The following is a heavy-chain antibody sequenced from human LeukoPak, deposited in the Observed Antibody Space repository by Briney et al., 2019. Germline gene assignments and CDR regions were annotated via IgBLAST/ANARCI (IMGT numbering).Heavy chain of an antibody. V-gene: IGHV3-21*01. CDR2: ISGSSTHI. CDR3: AKFETRGNTDFDY. J-gene: IGHJ4*02. Sequence: GGSLRLSCAASGFSFSSYSMNWVRQAPGKGLEWVSSISGSSTHILYADSVKGRFTISRDDARNSPYLQMNSLRAEDTAVYYCAKFETRGNTDFDYWGQGTLVTVSS. CDR1: GFSFSSYS. D-gene: IGHD2/OR15-2a*01.